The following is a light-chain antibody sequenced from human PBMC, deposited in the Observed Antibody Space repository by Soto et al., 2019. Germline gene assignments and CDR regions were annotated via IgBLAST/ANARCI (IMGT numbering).Light chain of an antibody. CDR1: QSIGSY. J-gene: IGKJ2*01. V-gene: IGKV1-39*01. CDR2: AAS. Sequence: DIQMTQSPSSLSASVGDRVTITCRASQSIGSYVNWYQQKPGKAPKLLIHAASGMQSGGPSRFSGSGSGKDFNLTISSVQPEDFATYYCQQSYSTPYTVGQGTKLEIK. CDR3: QQSYSTPYT.